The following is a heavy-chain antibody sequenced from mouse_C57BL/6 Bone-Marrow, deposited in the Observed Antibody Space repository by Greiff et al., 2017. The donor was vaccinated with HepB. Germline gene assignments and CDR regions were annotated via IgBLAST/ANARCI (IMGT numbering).Heavy chain of an antibody. CDR3: ATVPDYYAMDY. Sequence: EVQLVESGPGLVKPSQSLSLTCSVTGYSITSGYYWNWIRQFPGNKLEWMGYISYDGSNNYNPSLKNRISITRDTSKNQFFLKLNSVTTEDTATYYCATVPDYYAMDYWGQGTSVTVSS. D-gene: IGHD1-1*01. CDR2: ISYDGSN. J-gene: IGHJ4*01. V-gene: IGHV3-6*01. CDR1: GYSITSGYY.